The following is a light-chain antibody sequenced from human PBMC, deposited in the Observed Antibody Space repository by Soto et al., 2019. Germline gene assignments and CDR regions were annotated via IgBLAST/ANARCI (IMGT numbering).Light chain of an antibody. CDR1: QGVSRK. J-gene: IGKJ4*01. CDR2: GAS. CDR3: QQYHTLPIT. Sequence: DIVMKQSPATLSVAPGERVTFSGRARQGVSRKLAWYQHKPGQAPRLLISGASTGATGITDRFSGSGSGTEFNLTISSQQSEDCAIYYCQQYHTLPITFGGGTKVEIK. V-gene: IGKV3-15*01.